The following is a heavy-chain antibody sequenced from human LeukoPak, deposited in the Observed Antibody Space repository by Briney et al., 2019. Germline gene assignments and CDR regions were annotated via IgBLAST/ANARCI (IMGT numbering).Heavy chain of an antibody. CDR1: GGSFSGYY. Sequence: SETLSLTCAVYGGSFSGYYWSWIRQPPGKGLEWIGEINHSGSTNYNPSLKSRVTISVDTSKNQFSLKLSSVTAADTAVYYCARQSDFWSAYYNWGQGTLVTVSS. CDR2: INHSGST. CDR3: ARQSDFWSAYYN. D-gene: IGHD3-3*01. J-gene: IGHJ4*02. V-gene: IGHV4-34*01.